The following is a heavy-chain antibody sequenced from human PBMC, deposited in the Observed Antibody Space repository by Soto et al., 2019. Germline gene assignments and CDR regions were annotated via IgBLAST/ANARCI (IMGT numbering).Heavy chain of an antibody. CDR2: IYPGDSDT. J-gene: IGHJ6*02. Sequence: GESLKISCKGSGYSFTSYWIGWVRQMPGKGLEWMGIIYPGDSDTRYSPSFQGQVTISAAKSISTAYLQWSSLKASDTAMYYCARQNTYCSSTSCYIHLNYYYGMDVWGQGTTVTVSS. CDR3: ARQNTYCSSTSCYIHLNYYYGMDV. V-gene: IGHV5-51*01. CDR1: GYSFTSYW. D-gene: IGHD2-2*02.